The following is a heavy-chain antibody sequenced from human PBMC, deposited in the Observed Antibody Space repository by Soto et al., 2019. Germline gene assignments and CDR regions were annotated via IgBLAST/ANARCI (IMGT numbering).Heavy chain of an antibody. D-gene: IGHD5-18*01. V-gene: IGHV3-73*02. CDR3: TRYVETAIWDV. J-gene: IGHJ6*02. Sequence: EVQLMESGGGLVQPGGSLKVSCAASGFTFSGSSIHWVRQAPGKGLEWVGRIRSKANNHATAYAASVTGRFTISRDDSKNTAYLQMNSLETEDTAVYYRTRYVETAIWDVWGQGTTVTVSS. CDR1: GFTFSGSS. CDR2: IRSKANNHAT.